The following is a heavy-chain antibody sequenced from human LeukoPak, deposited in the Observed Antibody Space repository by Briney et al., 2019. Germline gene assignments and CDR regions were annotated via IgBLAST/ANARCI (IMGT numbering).Heavy chain of an antibody. V-gene: IGHV1-18*01. CDR3: ARVFRPYYYDSSGYLPDY. CDR1: GYTFTSYG. D-gene: IGHD3-22*01. Sequence: GASVKVSCKASGYTFTSYGISWVRQAPGQGLEWMGWISAYNGNTNYAQKLQGRVTMTTDTSTSTAYMELRSLRSDDTAVYYCARVFRPYYYDSSGYLPDYWGQGTLVTVSS. CDR2: ISAYNGNT. J-gene: IGHJ4*02.